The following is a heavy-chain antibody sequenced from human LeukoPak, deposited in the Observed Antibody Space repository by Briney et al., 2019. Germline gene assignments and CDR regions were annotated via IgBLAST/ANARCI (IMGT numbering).Heavy chain of an antibody. CDR3: ARETGGQNYDSSGYSDY. CDR1: GFTFSTYW. J-gene: IGHJ4*02. D-gene: IGHD3-22*01. Sequence: GGSLRLSCAASGFTFSTYWMSWVRQAPGKGLGWVASMKQGGSDKFYVDSVKGRFTISRDNAKNSLYLQMDSLRAEDTAVYYCARETGGQNYDSSGYSDYWGQGTLVTVSS. V-gene: IGHV3-7*03. CDR2: MKQGGSDK.